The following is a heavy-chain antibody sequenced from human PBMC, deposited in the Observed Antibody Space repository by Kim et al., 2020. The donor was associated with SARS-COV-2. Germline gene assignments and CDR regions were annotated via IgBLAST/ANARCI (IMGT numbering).Heavy chain of an antibody. CDR3: ARDGGILYSSTRSRYGMDV. CDR1: GYTFTGYD. Sequence: ASVKVSCKASGYTFTGYDMHWVRQAPGQGLEWMGRINPNSGGTNYAQKFQGRVTMTRDTSISTAYMELSRLRSDDTAVYYCARDGGILYSSTRSRYGMDVWGQGTTVTVSS. CDR2: INPNSGGT. J-gene: IGHJ6*02. V-gene: IGHV1-2*06. D-gene: IGHD6-13*01.